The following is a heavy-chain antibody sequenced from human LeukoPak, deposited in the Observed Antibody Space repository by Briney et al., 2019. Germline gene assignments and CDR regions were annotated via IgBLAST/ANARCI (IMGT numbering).Heavy chain of an antibody. Sequence: GGSLRLSCVASGFTFNSYTLHWVRQAPGKGLEWVAVMSYDGSHKYHADSVKGRFTISRDNSKNTLYLQMNSLRAEDTAIYFCARDVGGYAFDYWGQGTLITVSS. CDR2: MSYDGSHK. J-gene: IGHJ4*01. CDR3: ARDVGGYAFDY. CDR1: GFTFNSYT. D-gene: IGHD5-12*01. V-gene: IGHV3-30*04.